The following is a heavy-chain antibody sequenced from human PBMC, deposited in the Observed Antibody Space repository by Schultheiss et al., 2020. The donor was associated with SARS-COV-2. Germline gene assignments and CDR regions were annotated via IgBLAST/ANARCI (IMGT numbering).Heavy chain of an antibody. D-gene: IGHD2-2*01. CDR3: ARHALVVPAASFDY. CDR2: IYHSGST. V-gene: IGHV4-38-2*01. Sequence: SETLSLTCAVSGYSISSGYYWGWIRQPPGKGLEWIGSIYHSGSTYYNPSLKSRVTISVDTSKNQFSLKLSSVTAADTAVYYCARHALVVPAASFDYWGQGTLVTVSS. CDR1: GYSISSGYY. J-gene: IGHJ4*02.